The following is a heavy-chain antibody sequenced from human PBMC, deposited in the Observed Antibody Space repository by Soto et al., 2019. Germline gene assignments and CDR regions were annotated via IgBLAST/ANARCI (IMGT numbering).Heavy chain of an antibody. D-gene: IGHD6-13*01. Sequence: SETLSLTCTVSGGSISSYYWSWIRQPPGKGLEWIGYIYYSGSTNYNPSLKSRVTISVDTSKNQFSLKLSSVTAADTAVYYCARAAAAGIGHYFDYWGQGTLVTAPQ. CDR2: IYYSGST. J-gene: IGHJ4*02. CDR3: ARAAAAGIGHYFDY. V-gene: IGHV4-59*01. CDR1: GGSISSYY.